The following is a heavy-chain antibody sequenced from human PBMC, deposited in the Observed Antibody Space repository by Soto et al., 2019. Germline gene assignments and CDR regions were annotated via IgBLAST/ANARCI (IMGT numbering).Heavy chain of an antibody. J-gene: IGHJ4*02. V-gene: IGHV3-30*18. D-gene: IGHD6-19*01. CDR2: ISYDGSNK. Sequence: PGGSLRLSCAASGFTFSSYGMHWFRQAPGKGLEWVAVISYDGSNKYYADSVKGRFTISRDNSRNTLYLQMDSLRAEDTAVYYCAKVYQQWLVHFDYWGQGSLVTVSS. CDR1: GFTFSSYG. CDR3: AKVYQQWLVHFDY.